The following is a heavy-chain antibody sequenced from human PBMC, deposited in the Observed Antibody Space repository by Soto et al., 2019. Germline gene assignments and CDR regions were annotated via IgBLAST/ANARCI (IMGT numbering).Heavy chain of an antibody. V-gene: IGHV1-58*02. Sequence: QIQLVQSGPEVKKPGTSVKVSCKASGFNFGNSAMQWFRQARAQRPEWIGWVVVGSGIAKYAQKFQERVTITRDMSTRTAYIELSSLRSEDTAVYYCAAVPYMYDASASSTTSDFFDYWGPGTPVTVSS. CDR2: VVVGSGIA. D-gene: IGHD2-8*01. CDR3: AAVPYMYDASASSTTSDFFDY. CDR1: GFNFGNSA. J-gene: IGHJ4*02.